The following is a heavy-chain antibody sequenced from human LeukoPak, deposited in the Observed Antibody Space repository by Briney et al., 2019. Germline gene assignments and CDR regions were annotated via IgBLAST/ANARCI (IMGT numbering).Heavy chain of an antibody. CDR3: AHMSTMVRGVTYYFNY. V-gene: IGHV2-5*02. Sequence: SGPTLVNPTQTLTLTCTFSGFSLSASGVGVGWIRQPPGKALEWLALIYWDDDKRYSPSLKSRLTITKDTSKNQVVLTMTNMDPVDTATYYCAHMSTMVRGVTYYFNYWGQGTLVTVFS. D-gene: IGHD3-10*01. J-gene: IGHJ4*02. CDR1: GFSLSASGVG. CDR2: IYWDDDK.